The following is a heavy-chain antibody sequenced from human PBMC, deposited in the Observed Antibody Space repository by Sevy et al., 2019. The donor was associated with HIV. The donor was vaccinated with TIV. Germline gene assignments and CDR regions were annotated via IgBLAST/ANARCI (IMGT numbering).Heavy chain of an antibody. D-gene: IGHD3-22*01. V-gene: IGHV3-15*01. CDR1: GFTFSNAW. CDR2: IKSKSDGETT. Sequence: GGSLRLSCAVSGFTFSNAWMNWVRQAPGTGLQWVGLIKSKSDGETTDYAAPVNGRFTISRDDSKNTVYMQMNRLKTEDTAVYYCATAPGYYDSSPFDYWGPGTLVTVSS. J-gene: IGHJ4*02. CDR3: ATAPGYYDSSPFDY.